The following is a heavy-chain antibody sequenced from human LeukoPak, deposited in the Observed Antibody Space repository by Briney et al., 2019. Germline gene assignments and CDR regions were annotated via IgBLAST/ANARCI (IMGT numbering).Heavy chain of an antibody. V-gene: IGHV5-51*01. CDR3: ARHLYGDSPLTPADYYGIDV. J-gene: IGHJ6*02. CDR1: GYSFTSYW. Sequence: GESLKISCKGSGYSFTSYWIGWVRQMPGKGLEWMGIIYPGDSDTRYSPSFQGQVTISADKSISTAYLQWSSLKASDTAMYYCARHLYGDSPLTPADYYGIDVWGQGTTVTVSS. D-gene: IGHD4-17*01. CDR2: IYPGDSDT.